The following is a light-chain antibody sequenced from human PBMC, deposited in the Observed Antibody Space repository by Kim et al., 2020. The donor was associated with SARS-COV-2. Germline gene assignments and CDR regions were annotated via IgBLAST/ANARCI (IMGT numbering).Light chain of an antibody. CDR3: QQRSNWPLT. CDR2: DAS. J-gene: IGKJ4*01. V-gene: IGKV3-11*01. Sequence: LSPGERATLSCRASQSVSTYLAWYQQKPGQAPRLLVYDASNRATGIPARFSGSGSGTDFTLTISSLEPEDFAVYYCQQRSNWPLTFGGGTKVDIK. CDR1: QSVSTY.